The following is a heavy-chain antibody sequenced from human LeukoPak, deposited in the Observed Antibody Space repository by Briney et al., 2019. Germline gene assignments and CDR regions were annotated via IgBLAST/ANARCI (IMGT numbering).Heavy chain of an antibody. CDR2: INPNSGGT. Sequence: GASVKVSCKASGYTFTGYYMHWVRQAPGQGLEWIGWINPNSGGTNYVQKFQGRVTMTRDTSISTAYMELSRLRSDDTAVYYCARVQYSGYDLQVDYWGQGTLVTVSS. J-gene: IGHJ4*02. D-gene: IGHD5-12*01. CDR3: ARVQYSGYDLQVDY. V-gene: IGHV1-2*02. CDR1: GYTFTGYY.